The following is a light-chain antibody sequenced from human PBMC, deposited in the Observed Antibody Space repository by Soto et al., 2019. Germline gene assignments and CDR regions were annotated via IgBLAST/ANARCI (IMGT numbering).Light chain of an antibody. CDR2: DAS. CDR3: QQRDIWPLS. CDR1: QRVNPY. J-gene: IGKJ4*01. Sequence: EVVLTQSPATLSLSPGDTATLSCRASQRVNPYLAWYQQKPGQAPRLLIFDASNRASGVPARFSGSGSGTDFILTISSLEPEDFAVYYCQQRDIWPLSFGGGTKVEIK. V-gene: IGKV3-11*01.